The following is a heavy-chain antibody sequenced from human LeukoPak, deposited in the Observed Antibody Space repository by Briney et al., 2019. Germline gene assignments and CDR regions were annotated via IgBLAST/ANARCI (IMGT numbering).Heavy chain of an antibody. Sequence: PSETLSLTCAVYGGSFSGYYWSWIRQPPGKGLERIGEINHSGSTNYNPSLKSRVTISVDTSKNQFSLKLSSLTAADTAVYYCARGDPSRYCSGGSCYSVQLWFDYWGRGTLVTVSS. CDR1: GGSFSGYY. CDR2: INHSGST. J-gene: IGHJ4*02. D-gene: IGHD2-15*01. V-gene: IGHV4-34*01. CDR3: ARGDPSRYCSGGSCYSVQLWFDY.